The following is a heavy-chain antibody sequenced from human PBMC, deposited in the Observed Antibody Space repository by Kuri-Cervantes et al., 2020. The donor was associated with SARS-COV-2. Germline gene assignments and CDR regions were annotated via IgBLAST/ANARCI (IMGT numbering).Heavy chain of an antibody. CDR2: IYYSGGT. Sequence: SETLSLTCSVSGGSISSSSYYWTWIRQPPGKGLEWIGYIYYSGGTNYNPSLKSRVTISVDTSKNQFSLKLSSVTAADTAVYYCARGLLWFGELWSYYYGMDVWGQGTTVTVSS. J-gene: IGHJ6*02. CDR3: ARGLLWFGELWSYYYGMDV. CDR1: GGSISSSSYY. V-gene: IGHV4-61*05. D-gene: IGHD3-10*01.